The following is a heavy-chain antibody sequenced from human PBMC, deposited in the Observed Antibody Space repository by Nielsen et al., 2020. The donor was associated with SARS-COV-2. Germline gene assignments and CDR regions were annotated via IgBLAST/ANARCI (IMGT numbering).Heavy chain of an antibody. CDR3: AKDRGSGWYYFDY. Sequence: GESLKISCAASGFTFSSYAMSWVRQAPGKGLEWVSAISGSGGSTYYADSVKGRFTISRDNSKNTLYLQMNSLRAEDTAVYYCAKDRGSGWYYFDYWGQGTLVTVSS. V-gene: IGHV3-23*01. CDR1: GFTFSSYA. CDR2: ISGSGGST. D-gene: IGHD6-19*01. J-gene: IGHJ4*02.